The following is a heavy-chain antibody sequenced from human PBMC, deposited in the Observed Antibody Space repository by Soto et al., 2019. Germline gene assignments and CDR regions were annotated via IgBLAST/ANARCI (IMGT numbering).Heavy chain of an antibody. J-gene: IGHJ6*03. Sequence: LRLSCAASGFTFSSYSMNWVRQAPGKGLEWVSSISSSSSYIYYADSVKGRFTISRDNAKNSLYLQMNSLRAEDTAVYYCAREEGVMITVTTYYYMDVWGKGNTVTVSS. CDR1: GFTFSSYS. CDR3: AREEGVMITVTTYYYMDV. V-gene: IGHV3-21*01. CDR2: ISSSSSYI. D-gene: IGHD4-17*01.